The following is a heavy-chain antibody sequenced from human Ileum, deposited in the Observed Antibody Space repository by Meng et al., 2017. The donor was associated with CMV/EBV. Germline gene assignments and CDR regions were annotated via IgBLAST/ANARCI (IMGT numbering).Heavy chain of an antibody. CDR2: INPSGGST. J-gene: IGHJ6*02. V-gene: IGHV1-46*01. CDR3: ARPLTEWYQLLPPSKRGSGSYYTHADYYGMDV. Sequence: ASVKVSCKASGYTFTSYYMHWVRQAPGQGLEWMGIINPSGGSTSYAQKFQGRVTMTRDTSTSTVYMELSSLRSEDTAVYYCARPLTEWYQLLPPSKRGSGSYYTHADYYGMDVWGQGTTVTVSS. D-gene: IGHD3-10*01. CDR1: GYTFTSYY.